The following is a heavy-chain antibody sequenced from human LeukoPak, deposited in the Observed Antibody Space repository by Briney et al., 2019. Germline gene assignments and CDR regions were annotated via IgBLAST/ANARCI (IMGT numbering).Heavy chain of an antibody. CDR3: ARDSYDYGDYRVRDY. CDR2: INHSGST. J-gene: IGHJ4*02. Sequence: SETLSLTCAVYGGSFSGYYWGWIRQPPGKGLEWIGEINHSGSTNYNPSLKSRVTISVDTSKNQFSLKLSSVTAADTAVYYCARDSYDYGDYRVRDYWGQGTLVTVSS. D-gene: IGHD4-17*01. CDR1: GGSFSGYY. V-gene: IGHV4-34*01.